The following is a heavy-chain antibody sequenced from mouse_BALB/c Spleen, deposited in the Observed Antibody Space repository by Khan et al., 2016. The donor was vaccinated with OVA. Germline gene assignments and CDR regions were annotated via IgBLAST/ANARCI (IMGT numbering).Heavy chain of an antibody. V-gene: IGHV1S56*01. Sequence: QVQLKQSGPELVKPGALVKISCKASGYTFTNYDINWVKQRPGQGLEWIGWIYPGDGYPGDGSTNYNEKFKGKATLTADKSSSTAYMQLSSLTSENSAVYFCVRGWLPGFAYWGQGTLVTVSA. CDR2: IYPGDGYPGDGST. J-gene: IGHJ3*01. CDR1: GYTFTNYD. D-gene: IGHD2-3*01. CDR3: VRGWLPGFAY.